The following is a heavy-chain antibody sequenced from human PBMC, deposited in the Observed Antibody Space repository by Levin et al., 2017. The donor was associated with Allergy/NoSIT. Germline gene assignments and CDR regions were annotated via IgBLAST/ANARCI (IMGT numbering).Heavy chain of an antibody. CDR2: ISGSGGST. CDR1: GFTFSSYA. J-gene: IGHJ4*02. D-gene: IGHD1-1*01. V-gene: IGHV3-23*01. Sequence: GGSLRLSCAASGFTFSSYAMSWVRQAPGKGLEWVSAISGSGGSTYYADSVKGRFTISRDNSKNTLYLQMNSLRAEDTAVYYCAKVAATLTKTGTGLNFDYWGQGTLVTVSS. CDR3: AKVAATLTKTGTGLNFDY.